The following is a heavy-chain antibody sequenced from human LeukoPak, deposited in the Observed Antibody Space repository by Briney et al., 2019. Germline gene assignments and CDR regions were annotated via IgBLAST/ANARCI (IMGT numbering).Heavy chain of an antibody. CDR1: GFTFDDYG. CDR3: ARDGVVLRFLEWLNNWFDP. D-gene: IGHD3-3*01. CDR2: INWNGGST. J-gene: IGHJ5*02. V-gene: IGHV3-20*04. Sequence: GGSLRLSCAASGFTFDDYGMSWVRHAPGKGLEWVSGINWNGGSTGYADSVKGRFTISRDNAKNSLYLQMNSLRAEDTALYYCARDGVVLRFLEWLNNWFDPWGQGTLVTVSS.